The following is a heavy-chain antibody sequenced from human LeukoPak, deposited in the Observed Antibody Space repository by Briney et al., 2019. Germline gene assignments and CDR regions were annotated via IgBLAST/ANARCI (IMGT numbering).Heavy chain of an antibody. Sequence: PGGSLRLSCAASGFTFSSSAMSWIRQPPGKGLEWIGEINHSGSTNYNPSLKSRVTISVDTSKNQFSLKLSSVTAADTAVYYCARVKRTGTGQSWGQGTLVTVSS. V-gene: IGHV4-34*01. CDR1: GFTFSSSA. D-gene: IGHD3/OR15-3a*01. J-gene: IGHJ5*02. CDR3: ARVKRTGTGQS. CDR2: INHSGST.